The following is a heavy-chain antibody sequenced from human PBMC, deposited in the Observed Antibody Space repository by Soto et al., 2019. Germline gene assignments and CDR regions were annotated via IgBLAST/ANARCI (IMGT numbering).Heavy chain of an antibody. Sequence: QVQLVQSGAEVKKPGASVKVSCKASGYTFTSYDINWVRQATGQGLEWMGWKNPNSGNTGYAQMFQGRVTMTRNTSISTAYMELSSLRSEDTAVYYCARGRTYYYDSSMDVWGQGTTVTVSS. V-gene: IGHV1-8*01. CDR3: ARGRTYYYDSSMDV. J-gene: IGHJ6*02. CDR2: KNPNSGNT. D-gene: IGHD3-22*01. CDR1: GYTFTSYD.